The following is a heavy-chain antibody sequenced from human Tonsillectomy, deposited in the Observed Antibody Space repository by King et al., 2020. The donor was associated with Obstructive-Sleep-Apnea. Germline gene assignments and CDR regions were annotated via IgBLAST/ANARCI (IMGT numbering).Heavy chain of an antibody. V-gene: IGHV3-30-3*01. J-gene: IGHJ4*02. CDR1: GFTFSSYT. CDR3: ARDWAGGSHVDYFGY. D-gene: IGHD1-26*01. Sequence: QLVQSGGGVVQPGRSLRLSCTGSGFTFSSYTMHWVRQAPGKGLEWVALLSYDGGNEFCADSVEGRFTISRDNSKNTVYLQMNSLWAEDTAMYYCARDWAGGSHVDYFGYWGQGTLVTVSS. CDR2: LSYDGGNE.